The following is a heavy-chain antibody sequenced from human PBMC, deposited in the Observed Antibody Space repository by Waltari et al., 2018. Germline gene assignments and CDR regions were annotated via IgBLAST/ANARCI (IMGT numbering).Heavy chain of an antibody. V-gene: IGHV5-51*01. CDR2: IYPCDWYI. Sequence: EVHLVQSGAEVKQPGESLKISCKGSGYNFISYTLAWVRQMAGQGLEWMGSIYPCDWYIRYSPSFQGQVTISTETSSNTAYLQGSSLRASDTANYYCAKLLGGSSMGCGLRHWGKGCLVTVSS. CDR1: GYNFISYT. J-gene: IGHJ4*02. CDR3: AKLLGGSSMGCGLRH. D-gene: IGHD6-13*01.